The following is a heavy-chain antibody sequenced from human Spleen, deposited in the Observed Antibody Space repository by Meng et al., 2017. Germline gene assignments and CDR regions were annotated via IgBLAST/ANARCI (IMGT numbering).Heavy chain of an antibody. D-gene: IGHD4-11*01. Sequence: VPLKRWGARLVNPSTTLSLTCVAAGGSFSDYYWSLIRQPPGKGLEWIGEINHSGSTNYNPSLESRATISVDTSQTNLSLKLSSVTAADSAVYYCARGPTTMAHDFDYWGQGTLVTVSS. V-gene: IGHV4-34*01. CDR2: INHSGST. J-gene: IGHJ4*02. CDR3: ARGPTTMAHDFDY. CDR1: GGSFSDYY.